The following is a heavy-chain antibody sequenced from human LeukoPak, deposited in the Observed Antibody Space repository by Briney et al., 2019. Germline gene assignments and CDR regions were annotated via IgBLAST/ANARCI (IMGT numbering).Heavy chain of an antibody. Sequence: GGSLRLSCAASGFTFSSYWMSWVRQARGKGVEWVANIKQDGSEKYYVDSVKGRFTISRDNPKNFLYLQTDNLTVEDTAVYFCARGFGYSSRQFESWGQGTQVTVSS. CDR3: ARGFGYSSRQFES. V-gene: IGHV3-7*03. J-gene: IGHJ5*01. CDR1: GFTFSSYW. CDR2: IKQDGSEK. D-gene: IGHD5-12*01.